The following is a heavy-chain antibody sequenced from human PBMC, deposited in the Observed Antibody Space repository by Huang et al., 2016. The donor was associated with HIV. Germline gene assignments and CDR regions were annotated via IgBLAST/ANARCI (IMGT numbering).Heavy chain of an antibody. Sequence: QVHLVQSGAEVKKPGTSVKVSCKASGYSFTTYEMHWVRQAPGQRPEWMGWINNGNGNTKYSQKFQGRLTLTRDTSANTAYLDLRSLRSEDTAVYYWAFAYSDTSGYVSGAFDIWGQGTMVTVSS. CDR2: INNGNGNT. CDR3: AFAYSDTSGYVSGAFDI. J-gene: IGHJ3*02. CDR1: GYSFTTYE. V-gene: IGHV1-3*04. D-gene: IGHD3-22*01.